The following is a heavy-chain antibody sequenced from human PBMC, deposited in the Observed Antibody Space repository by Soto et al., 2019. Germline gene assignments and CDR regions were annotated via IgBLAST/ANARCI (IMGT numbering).Heavy chain of an antibody. CDR1: GYIFTDYT. Sequence: QVQLVQSGAEVKKPGASVKVSCEASGYIFTDYTIHWVHQAPGQRLELMGWINAGNGDTKYSHQFQGRVTFSRDTSASTVYMELSSLRSEDTAVYYCAREGLVRGVLRGIRFDPWGQGTLVTVSS. CDR2: INAGNGDT. CDR3: AREGLVRGVLRGIRFDP. V-gene: IGHV1-3*01. D-gene: IGHD3-10*01. J-gene: IGHJ5*02.